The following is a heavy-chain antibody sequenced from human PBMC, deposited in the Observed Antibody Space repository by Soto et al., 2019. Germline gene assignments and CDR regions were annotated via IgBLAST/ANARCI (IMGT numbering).Heavy chain of an antibody. CDR3: ARGPLITMVRGVIIYYYYYMDV. V-gene: IGHV1-8*01. J-gene: IGHJ6*03. Sequence: ASVKVSCKASGYTFTSYDINWVRQATGQGLEWMGWMNPNSGNTGYAQKFQGRVTMTRNTSISTAYMELSSLRSEDTAVYYCARGPLITMVRGVIIYYYYYMDVWGKGTTVTVSS. D-gene: IGHD3-10*01. CDR2: MNPNSGNT. CDR1: GYTFTSYD.